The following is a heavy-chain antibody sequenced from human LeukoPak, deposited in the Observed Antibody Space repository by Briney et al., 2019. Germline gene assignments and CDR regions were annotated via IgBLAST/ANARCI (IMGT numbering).Heavy chain of an antibody. Sequence: GGSLRLSCAASGFTFSSYGMHWVRQAPGKGLEWVAVISYDGSNKYFADSVKGRFTISRDNSKNTLYLQMNSLRAEDTAVYYCAKDSTYYYDSSGYYYEYYYYGMDVWGQGTTVTVSS. J-gene: IGHJ6*02. CDR1: GFTFSSYG. V-gene: IGHV3-30*18. D-gene: IGHD3-22*01. CDR3: AKDSTYYYDSSGYYYEYYYYGMDV. CDR2: ISYDGSNK.